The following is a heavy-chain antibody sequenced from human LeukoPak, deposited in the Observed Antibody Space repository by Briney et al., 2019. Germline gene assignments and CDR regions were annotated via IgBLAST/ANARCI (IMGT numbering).Heavy chain of an antibody. V-gene: IGHV3-23*01. J-gene: IGHJ4*02. D-gene: IGHD3-22*01. CDR1: GFTFSSYG. CDR3: AKTGYYDSSGQDY. CDR2: TSGSGDST. Sequence: GSLRLSCAASGFTFSSYGMSWVRQAPGKGLEWVSATSGSGDSTYYADSVKGRFTISRDNSKNTLYLQMNSLRAEDTAVYYCAKTGYYDSSGQDYWGQGTLVTVSS.